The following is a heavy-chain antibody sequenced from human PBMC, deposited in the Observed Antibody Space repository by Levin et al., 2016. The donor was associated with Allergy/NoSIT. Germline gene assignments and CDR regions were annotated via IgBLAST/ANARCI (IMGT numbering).Heavy chain of an antibody. Sequence: SETLSLTCTVSGGSITSSSYYWGWVRQPPGNGLEWIGSLYYSGNTYFNPSLKSRVAISVDTSRNQFSLKLSSVTAADTAVYYCARLVDTAFFALFSGNYFDSWGQGSLVTVSS. D-gene: IGHD5-18*01. CDR2: LYYSGNT. CDR1: GGSITSSSYY. CDR3: ARLVDTAFFALFSGNYFDS. V-gene: IGHV4-39*01. J-gene: IGHJ4*02.